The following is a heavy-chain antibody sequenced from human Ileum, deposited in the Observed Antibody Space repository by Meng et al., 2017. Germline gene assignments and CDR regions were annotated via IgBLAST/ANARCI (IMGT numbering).Heavy chain of an antibody. J-gene: IGHJ4*02. CDR2: INSDETST. D-gene: IGHD1-26*01. Sequence: EGQLVASGGCLVQPGGSLRLSCAASGFTFRSYWMHWVRQTPGKGLVWVSRINSDETSTSYADSVKGRFTISRDNAKNTLYLQMNSLRVEDTAVYYCARGYSGSYRIDYWGQGNLVTVSS. CDR1: GFTFRSYW. CDR3: ARGYSGSYRIDY. V-gene: IGHV3-74*02.